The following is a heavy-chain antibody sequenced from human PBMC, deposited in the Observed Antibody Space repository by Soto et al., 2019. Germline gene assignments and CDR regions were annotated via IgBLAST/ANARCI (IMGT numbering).Heavy chain of an antibody. J-gene: IGHJ4*02. Sequence: EVQLLESGGGLVQPGGSLRLSCAASGFTFSSYAMSWVRQAPGKGLEWVSAISGSGGSTYYADSVKGRFTISRDNSKNTLYMQMNSLRAEDTAVYYCAKDQKKWELPNRNFDYWGQGTLVTVSS. V-gene: IGHV3-23*01. CDR3: AKDQKKWELPNRNFDY. D-gene: IGHD1-26*01. CDR2: ISGSGGST. CDR1: GFTFSSYA.